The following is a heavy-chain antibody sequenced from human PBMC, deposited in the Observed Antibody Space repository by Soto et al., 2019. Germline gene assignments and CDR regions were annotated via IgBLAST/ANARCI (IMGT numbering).Heavy chain of an antibody. CDR3: ARLSPITFIVV. Sequence: QVHLVQSGAEVKKPGASVKVSCKASGYTFTDYHIYWVRQAPGQGLQWLGRINPRSGGTSTAQKFQGWVTMTTDASTSTVYMELNSLRSEDTAIYYCARLSPITFIVVWGQGTLVTVSS. CDR1: GYTFTDYH. D-gene: IGHD3-16*02. CDR2: INPRSGGT. V-gene: IGHV1-2*04. J-gene: IGHJ4*02.